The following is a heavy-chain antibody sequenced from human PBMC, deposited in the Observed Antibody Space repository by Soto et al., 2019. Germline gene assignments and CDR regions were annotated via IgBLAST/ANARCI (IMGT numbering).Heavy chain of an antibody. CDR2: IRSKANSYAT. V-gene: IGHV3-73*01. CDR1: GFTFSGSA. Sequence: GGSLRLSCAASGFTFSGSAMHWVCQASGKGLEWVGRIRSKANSYATAYAASVKGRFTISRDDSKNTAYLQMNSLKTEDTAVYYCTRPDSSGWSLGGMDVWGQGTTVTVSS. CDR3: TRPDSSGWSLGGMDV. J-gene: IGHJ6*02. D-gene: IGHD6-19*01.